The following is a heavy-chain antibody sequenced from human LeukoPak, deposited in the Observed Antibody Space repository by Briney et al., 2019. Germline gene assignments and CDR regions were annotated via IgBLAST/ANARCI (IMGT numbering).Heavy chain of an antibody. CDR1: GGSFSGYY. CDR3: ARGEYYDSSGYL. CDR2: INHSGST. Sequence: SETLSLTCAVYGGSFSGYYWSWIRQPPGKGLEWIGEINHSGSTNYNPSLKSRVTISVDTSKNQSSLKLSSVTAADTAVYYCARGEYYDSSGYLWGQGTLVTVSS. V-gene: IGHV4-34*01. J-gene: IGHJ5*02. D-gene: IGHD3-22*01.